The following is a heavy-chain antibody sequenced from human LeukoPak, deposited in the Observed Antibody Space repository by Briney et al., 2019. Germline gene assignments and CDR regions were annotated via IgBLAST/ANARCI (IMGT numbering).Heavy chain of an antibody. J-gene: IGHJ2*01. V-gene: IGHV3-66*01. Sequence: GGSLRLSCAASGFTVSGNYVTWVRQDPGKGLEWVALIYGGGDTCDADSVRGRFTISRDNSKNTVYLQMNSLRVEDTAVYYCAGPTDTARNWYFDVWGRGSLVTVSS. CDR2: IYGGGDT. CDR1: GFTVSGNY. CDR3: AGPTDTARNWYFDV. D-gene: IGHD5-18*01.